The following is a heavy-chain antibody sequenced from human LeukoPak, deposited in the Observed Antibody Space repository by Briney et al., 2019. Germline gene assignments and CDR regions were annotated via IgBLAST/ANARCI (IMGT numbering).Heavy chain of an antibody. J-gene: IGHJ4*02. CDR2: ISTYSDNT. V-gene: IGHV1-18*01. CDR1: GYTFTSYG. Sequence: EASVKVSCKASGYTFTSYGVTWVRQAPGQGLEWMGWISTYSDNTNYAQKFQGRVTMTTDTSTGTAYMELRSLTSDDTAVYYCARDLPYSSSSAIPFDYWGQGTLVTVSS. D-gene: IGHD6-6*01. CDR3: ARDLPYSSSSAIPFDY.